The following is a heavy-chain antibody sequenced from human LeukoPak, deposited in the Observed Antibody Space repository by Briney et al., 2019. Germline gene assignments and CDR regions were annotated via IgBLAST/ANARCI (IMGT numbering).Heavy chain of an antibody. CDR1: GFTFNSYV. J-gene: IGHJ4*02. Sequence: GGSLRLSCAASGFTFNSYVMSWVRQAPGKGLEWVANIKYDESEKYLVESVKGRFTISRDNAQNSLFLQMDSLRVEDTAVYYCVRGRDGSFWGRGTQVTVSS. CDR2: IKYDESEK. D-gene: IGHD5-24*01. V-gene: IGHV3-7*01. CDR3: VRGRDGSF.